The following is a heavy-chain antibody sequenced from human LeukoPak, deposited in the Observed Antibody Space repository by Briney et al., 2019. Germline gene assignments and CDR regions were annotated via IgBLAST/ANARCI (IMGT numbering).Heavy chain of an antibody. Sequence: PSETLSLTCAVYGGSFSGYHWSWIRQPPGKGLEWIGEINHSGSTNYNPSLKSRVTISVDTSKNQFSLKLSSVTAADTAVYYCVRLVGGDIDYWGQGTLVTVSS. CDR2: INHSGST. D-gene: IGHD5-12*01. CDR3: VRLVGGDIDY. V-gene: IGHV4-34*01. CDR1: GGSFSGYH. J-gene: IGHJ4*02.